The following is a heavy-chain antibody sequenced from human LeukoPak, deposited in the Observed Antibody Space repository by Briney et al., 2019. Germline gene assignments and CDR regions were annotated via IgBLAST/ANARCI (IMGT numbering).Heavy chain of an antibody. Sequence: GGSLRLSCAASGFTFDDYAMHWVRQAPGKGLEWVAVISYDGRETHYADSVKGRLTTSRDNSKNTLYLQINSLRLEDTAEYFCAKDSGIAVVGTRNWLDPWGQGTLVTVSS. CDR2: ISYDGRET. CDR3: AKDSGIAVVGTRNWLDP. D-gene: IGHD6-13*01. CDR1: GFTFDDYA. V-gene: IGHV3-30*18. J-gene: IGHJ5*02.